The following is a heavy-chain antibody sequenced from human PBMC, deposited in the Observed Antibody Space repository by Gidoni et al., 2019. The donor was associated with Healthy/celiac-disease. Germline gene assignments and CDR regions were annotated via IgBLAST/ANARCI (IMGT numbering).Heavy chain of an antibody. J-gene: IGHJ6*02. CDR2: IDWDDDN. CDR1: GFSLSPSGMR. CDR3: AREIAAGGTYYGMDV. V-gene: IGHV2-70*04. D-gene: IGHD6-13*01. Sequence: QVTLKESGPALVKPTQTLTLTCTFPGFSLSPSGMRVSWIRQPPGKALEWLARIDWDDDNFYSTSLKTRLTISKDTSKNQVVLTMTNMDPVDTATYYCAREIAAGGTYYGMDVWGQGTTVTVSS.